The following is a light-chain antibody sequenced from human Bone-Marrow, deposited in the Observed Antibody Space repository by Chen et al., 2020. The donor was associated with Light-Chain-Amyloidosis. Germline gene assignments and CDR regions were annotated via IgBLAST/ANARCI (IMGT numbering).Light chain of an antibody. Sequence: QSVLTQPPSVSAAPGQKFTISFSGSNSNIGINYVSWYQQLPGTSPKLLIYENNQRPSEIPDRFSGSKSGTSATLGVAGLQTGDEADYYCATWDSSLTVWMFGGGTKLTVL. CDR2: ENN. V-gene: IGLV1-51*02. J-gene: IGLJ3*02. CDR3: ATWDSSLTVWM. CDR1: NSNIGINY.